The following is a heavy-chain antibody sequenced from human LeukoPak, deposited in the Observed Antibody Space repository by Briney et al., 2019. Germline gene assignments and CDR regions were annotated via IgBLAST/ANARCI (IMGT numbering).Heavy chain of an antibody. V-gene: IGHV1-69*13. CDR1: GGTFSSYA. CDR3: TTGTTGYYFDY. J-gene: IGHJ4*02. D-gene: IGHD1-1*01. CDR2: IIPILGTA. Sequence: SVKVSCKASGGTFSSYAISWVRQAPGQGLEWMGGIIPILGTANYAQKFQGRVTITADESTSTAYMELSSLRSEDTAVYYCTTGTTGYYFDYWGQGTLVTVSS.